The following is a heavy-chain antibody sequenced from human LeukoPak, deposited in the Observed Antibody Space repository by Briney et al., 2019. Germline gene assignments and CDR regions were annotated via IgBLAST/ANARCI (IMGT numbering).Heavy chain of an antibody. J-gene: IGHJ4*02. V-gene: IGHV4-39*01. CDR3: ARGRDGYSPYFDY. CDR1: GGSISSSSYY. CDR2: IYYSGST. Sequence: PSETLSLTCTVSGGSISSSSYYWGWLRQPPGKGLEWIGSIYYSGSTYYNPSLKSRVTISVDTSKNQFSLKLSSVTAADTAVYYCARGRDGYSPYFDYWGQGTLVTVSS. D-gene: IGHD5-24*01.